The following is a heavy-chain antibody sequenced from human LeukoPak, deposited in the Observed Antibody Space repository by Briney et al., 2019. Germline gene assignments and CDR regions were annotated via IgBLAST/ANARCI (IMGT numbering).Heavy chain of an antibody. CDR1: GSSISSYY. CDR3: ARYSGYQGNWFDP. Sequence: PSETLSLTCTVSGSSISSYYWSWIRQPPGKGLEWIGYIYYSGSTNYNPSLKSRVTISVDTSKNQFSLKLSSVTAADTAVYYCARYSGYQGNWFDPWGQGTLVTVSS. V-gene: IGHV4-59*08. D-gene: IGHD5-12*01. J-gene: IGHJ5*02. CDR2: IYYSGST.